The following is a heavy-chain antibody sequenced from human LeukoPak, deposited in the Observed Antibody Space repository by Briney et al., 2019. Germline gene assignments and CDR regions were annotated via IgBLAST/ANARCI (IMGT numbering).Heavy chain of an antibody. CDR2: IYSGGST. Sequence: GGSLRLSCAASGLTVSSNYMSWVRQAPGKGLEWVSAIYSGGSTYYADSVKGRVTISRDTSKNTLYLQMSSLRAEDTAVYYCATNYDISTGYYPPFGYWGQGTLVTVSP. V-gene: IGHV3-66*01. J-gene: IGHJ4*02. CDR3: ATNYDISTGYYPPFGY. D-gene: IGHD3-9*01. CDR1: GLTVSSNY.